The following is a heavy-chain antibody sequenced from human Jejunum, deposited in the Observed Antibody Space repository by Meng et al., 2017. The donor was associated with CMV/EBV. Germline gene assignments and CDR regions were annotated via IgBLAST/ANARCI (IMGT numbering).Heavy chain of an antibody. V-gene: IGHV4-4*02. Sequence: DSLNNLNWWSWVRQPPGQGLEWLGDKSPTESSNYNPSLNSRVTISVDRSKNQFSLKLTSVTAADTAVYYCVRGRCTRTSCYKGAFDFWSQGTLVTVSS. J-gene: IGHJ4*02. CDR1: DSLNNLNW. CDR2: KSPTESS. D-gene: IGHD2-2*02. CDR3: VRGRCTRTSCYKGAFDF.